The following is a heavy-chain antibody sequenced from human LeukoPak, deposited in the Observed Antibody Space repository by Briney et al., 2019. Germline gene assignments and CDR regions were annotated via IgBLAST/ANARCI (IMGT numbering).Heavy chain of an antibody. CDR2: IIPIFGTP. CDR3: ARNDPYGSGSYDYYYYGMDV. J-gene: IGHJ6*04. V-gene: IGHV1-69*13. CDR1: GGTFSSYA. Sequence: ASVKVSCKASGGTFSSYAISWVRQALGQGLEWMGGIIPIFGTPNYAQKFQGRVTITADGSTSTAYMELSSLRSEDTAVYYCARNDPYGSGSYDYYYYGMDVWGKGTTVTVSS. D-gene: IGHD3-10*01.